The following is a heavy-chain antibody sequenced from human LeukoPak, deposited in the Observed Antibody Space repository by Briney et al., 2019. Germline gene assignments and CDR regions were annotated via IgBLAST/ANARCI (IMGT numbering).Heavy chain of an antibody. V-gene: IGHV3-21*01. CDR2: ISSSSSYI. J-gene: IGHJ4*02. CDR1: GFTFSSYS. CDR3: ARDPTAGTRNFDY. Sequence: GGSLRLSCAASGFTFSSYSMNWVRQAPGKGLEWVSSISSSSSYIYYADSVKGRFTISRDNAKNSLYLQMNSLRAEDTAVYYCARDPTAGTRNFDYWGQGTLVTVSS. D-gene: IGHD6-13*01.